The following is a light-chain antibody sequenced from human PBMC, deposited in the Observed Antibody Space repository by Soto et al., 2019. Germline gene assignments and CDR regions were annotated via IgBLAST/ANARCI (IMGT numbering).Light chain of an antibody. J-gene: IGKJ2*01. Sequence: IQMTQSPASLSASIGDQVTITCRASQDILNYVNWYQQKSGQAPKILIFKTSSLERRVPTRFKGSRYGTSFSPTIDSLQPDDFANYLCQQSYHGPSTFGQGT. CDR3: QQSYHGPST. V-gene: IGKV1-39*01. CDR1: QDILNY. CDR2: KTS.